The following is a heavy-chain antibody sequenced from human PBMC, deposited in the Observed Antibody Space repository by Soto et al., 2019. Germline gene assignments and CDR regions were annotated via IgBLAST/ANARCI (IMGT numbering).Heavy chain of an antibody. CDR1: GFTFDDYA. J-gene: IGHJ3*01. CDR2: ISWNRGSI. CDR3: APVGATTSGAFDV. Sequence: PEGSLRLSCAASGFTFDDYAMHWFRQATGKCLEWVSGISWNRGSICYADSVKGRFTISRDNAKNSLYLQMNSLRAEDTALYYCAPVGATTSGAFDVWGQGTMVTVSS. V-gene: IGHV3-9*01. D-gene: IGHD1-26*01.